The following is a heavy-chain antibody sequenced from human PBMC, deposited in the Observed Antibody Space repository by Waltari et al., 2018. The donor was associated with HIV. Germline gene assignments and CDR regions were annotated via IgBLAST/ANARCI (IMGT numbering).Heavy chain of an antibody. V-gene: IGHV4-59*01. D-gene: IGHD2-2*01. Sequence: QVQLQESGPGLVKPSETLSLNCTVSGGSISSYYWSWIRQPPGKGLEWIGYIYYSGSTNYNPSLKSRVTISVDTSKNQFSLKLSSVTAADTAVYYCARLYCSSTSCYPYWYFDLWGRGTLVTVSS. CDR2: IYYSGST. J-gene: IGHJ2*01. CDR3: ARLYCSSTSCYPYWYFDL. CDR1: GGSISSYY.